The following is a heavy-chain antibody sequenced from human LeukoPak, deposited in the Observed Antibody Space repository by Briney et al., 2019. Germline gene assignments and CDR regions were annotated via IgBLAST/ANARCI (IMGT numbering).Heavy chain of an antibody. CDR3: ATLGDVLRLFSVVCLDGMVV. J-gene: IGHJ6*02. CDR1: GYTFTNYG. D-gene: IGHD3-3*01. Sequence: GASVKVSCKASGYTFTNYGITWVRQAPGQGLEWMGWISAYNGDTNYAQRFQGRITMTTDTSTTTAYMELRSLRSDDTAVYYCATLGDVLRLFSVVCLDGMVVWGRGTRVSV. CDR2: ISAYNGDT. V-gene: IGHV1-18*01.